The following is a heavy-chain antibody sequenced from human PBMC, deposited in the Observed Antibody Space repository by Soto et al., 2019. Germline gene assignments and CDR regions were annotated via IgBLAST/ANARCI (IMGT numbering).Heavy chain of an antibody. D-gene: IGHD3-10*01. V-gene: IGHV4-31*03. Sequence: QLQLQESGPGLVKPSQTLSLTCTVSGGSISSGGYYWSWLRQHPGKGLEWIGYIYYSGSTSYHPSLKSRLIISLDPSKNQCSLKLSSVTAADTAVYYCARDGEYSSGTYYYAYWGQGSLVTVSS. CDR3: ARDGEYSSGTYYYAY. J-gene: IGHJ4*02. CDR1: GGSISSGGYY. CDR2: IYYSGST.